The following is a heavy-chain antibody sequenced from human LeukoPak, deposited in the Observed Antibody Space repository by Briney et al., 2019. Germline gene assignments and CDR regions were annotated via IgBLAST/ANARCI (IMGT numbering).Heavy chain of an antibody. Sequence: GGSLRLSCAASGFTFDTYAMTWVRQAPGKGLEWVSSISGGGTYIYYAESVRGRSTISRDNTKNFLYLQLSTLRVEDTAVYYCARDRPTGRSRGVVVQWGQGTLVTVTS. CDR3: ARDRPTGRSRGVVVQ. CDR2: ISGGGTYI. V-gene: IGHV3-21*01. J-gene: IGHJ4*02. D-gene: IGHD2-15*01. CDR1: GFTFDTYA.